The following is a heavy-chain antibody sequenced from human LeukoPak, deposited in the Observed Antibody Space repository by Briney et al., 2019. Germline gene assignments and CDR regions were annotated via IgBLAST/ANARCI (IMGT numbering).Heavy chain of an antibody. J-gene: IGHJ4*02. CDR2: IYYSGST. V-gene: IGHV4-39*01. D-gene: IGHD4-17*01. CDR1: GGSISSSSYY. CDR3: ARHEYSHFYGDYVFYGFDY. Sequence: SETLSLTCTVSGGSISSSSYYWGWIRQPPGTGLEWIGSIYYSGSTYYNPSLKSRVTISVDTSKNQFSLKLSSVTAADTAVYYCARHEYSHFYGDYVFYGFDYWGQGTLVTVSS.